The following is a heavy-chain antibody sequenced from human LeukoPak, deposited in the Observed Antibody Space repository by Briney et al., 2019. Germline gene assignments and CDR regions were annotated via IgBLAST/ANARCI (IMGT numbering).Heavy chain of an antibody. V-gene: IGHV3-21*01. CDR1: GFTFSSYS. CDR2: ISSSSSYI. J-gene: IGHJ4*02. D-gene: IGHD6-6*01. CDR3: AREGSLAARGDY. Sequence: GGSLRLSCAASGFTFSSYSMNWVRQAPGKGLGLVSSISSSSSYIYYADSVKGRFTISRYNAKNSLYLQMNSLRAEDTAVYYCAREGSLAARGDYWGQGTLVTVSS.